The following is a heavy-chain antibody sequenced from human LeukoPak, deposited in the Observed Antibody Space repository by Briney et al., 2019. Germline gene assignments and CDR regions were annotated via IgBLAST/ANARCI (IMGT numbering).Heavy chain of an antibody. CDR2: ISSNGNTI. V-gene: IGHV3-11*04. D-gene: IGHD1-1*01. Sequence: GGSLRLSCAASGFTFSDYYMIWIRQAPGKGLEWVSYISSNGNTIYYADSVKGRFTISRDNAKNSLYLQMNSLRAEDTAVYYCARDRFTTGTTDYWGQGTLVTVSS. J-gene: IGHJ4*02. CDR3: ARDRFTTGTTDY. CDR1: GFTFSDYY.